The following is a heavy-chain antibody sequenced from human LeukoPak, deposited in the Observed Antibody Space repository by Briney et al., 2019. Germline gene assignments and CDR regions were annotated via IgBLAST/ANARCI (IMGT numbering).Heavy chain of an antibody. CDR3: ARGGAARLHFQN. CDR2: INHSGST. D-gene: IGHD6-6*01. Sequence: SETLSLTCAVYGGSFSGYYWSWIRQPPGKGLEWIGEINHSGSTKNNPSLKSRVTISVDSSKNQFSLKLTFVTAADTAVYYCARGGAARLHFQNWGQGTLVTVSS. V-gene: IGHV4-34*01. CDR1: GGSFSGYY. J-gene: IGHJ1*01.